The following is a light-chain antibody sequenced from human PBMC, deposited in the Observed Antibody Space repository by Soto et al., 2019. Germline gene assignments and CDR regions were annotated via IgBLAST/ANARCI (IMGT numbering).Light chain of an antibody. V-gene: IGKV1-33*01. J-gene: IGKJ2*01. CDR2: DAS. CDR1: QDISNF. Sequence: DIQMTQSPSSLSASVGDRVTITCQASQDISNFLNWYQQKPGRAPELLIYDASNLKTGVPSRFSGSGSGTDFAFTISSLQPEDIATYYCQQYHNLPPYTFGQGTKLEIK. CDR3: QQYHNLPPYT.